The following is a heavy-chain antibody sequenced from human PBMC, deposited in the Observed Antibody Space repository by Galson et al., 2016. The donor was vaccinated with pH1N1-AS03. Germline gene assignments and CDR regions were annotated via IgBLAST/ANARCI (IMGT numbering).Heavy chain of an antibody. D-gene: IGHD2/OR15-2a*01. CDR3: ARAGTLLHYFDY. CDR2: ITPVFGTT. J-gene: IGHJ4*02. CDR1: GGTLSNSG. Sequence: SVKVSCKASGGTLSNSGISWVRQAPGQGLEWMGRITPVFGTTNYAQKFQDRVSITADKPTSTAYMELSSLRSEDTAVYYCARAGTLLHYFDYWGQGTLVTVSS. V-gene: IGHV1-69*06.